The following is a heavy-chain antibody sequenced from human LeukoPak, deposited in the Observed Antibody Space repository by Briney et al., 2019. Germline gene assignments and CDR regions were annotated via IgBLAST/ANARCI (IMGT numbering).Heavy chain of an antibody. V-gene: IGHV3-7*01. J-gene: IGHJ4*02. CDR2: INQDGSEK. CDR3: ARDNWNYNY. CDR1: GFTFRNFW. D-gene: IGHD1-7*01. Sequence: PGGSLRLSCAASGFTFRNFWLSSVRQAPGKGLEWVANINQDGSEKYYVDSVKGRFTISRDNAKNSLYLQMNSLRAEDMAVYYCARDNWNYNYWGQGTLVTVSS.